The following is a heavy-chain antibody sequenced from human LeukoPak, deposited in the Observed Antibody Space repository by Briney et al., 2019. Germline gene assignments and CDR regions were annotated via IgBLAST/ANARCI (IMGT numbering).Heavy chain of an antibody. CDR3: AKDKGGSLPGYYYGMDV. CDR1: GFTFDDYA. CDR2: ISWNSGSI. D-gene: IGHD2-15*01. J-gene: IGHJ6*02. Sequence: GGSLRLSCAASGFTFDDYAMHWVRQAPGKGLEGVSGISWNSGSIGYADSVKGRFTISRDNAKNSLYLQMNSLRAEDTALYYCAKDKGGSLPGYYYGMDVWGQGTTVTVSS. V-gene: IGHV3-9*01.